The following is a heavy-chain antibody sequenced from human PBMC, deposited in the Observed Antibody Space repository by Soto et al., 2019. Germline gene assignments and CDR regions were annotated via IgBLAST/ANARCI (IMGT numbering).Heavy chain of an antibody. V-gene: IGHV3-7*03. J-gene: IGHJ4*02. CDR2: IKQDGSEK. CDR1: GFTFSSYW. D-gene: IGHD3-22*01. CDR3: ARAHLSYYYDSSGYYYVDGPGYFDY. Sequence: HPGGSLRLSCAASGFTFSSYWMSWVRQAPGKGLEWVANIKQDGSEKYYVDSVKGRFTISRDNAKNSLYLQMNSLRAEDTAVYYCARAHLSYYYDSSGYYYVDGPGYFDYWGQGTLVTVSS.